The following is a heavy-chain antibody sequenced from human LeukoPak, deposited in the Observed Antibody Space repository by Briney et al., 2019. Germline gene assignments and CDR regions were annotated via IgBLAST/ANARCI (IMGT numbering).Heavy chain of an antibody. CDR1: GYSISSGYY. V-gene: IGHV4-38-2*01. CDR3: ARTLPHYYYYYMDV. Sequence: PSETLSLTCAVSGYSISSGYYWGWIRQPPGKGLEWIGSIHHSGSTYYNPSLKSRVTISVDTSKNQFSLKLTSVTAADTAVYYCARTLPHYYYYYMDVWGKGTTVTVSS. J-gene: IGHJ6*03. CDR2: IHHSGST.